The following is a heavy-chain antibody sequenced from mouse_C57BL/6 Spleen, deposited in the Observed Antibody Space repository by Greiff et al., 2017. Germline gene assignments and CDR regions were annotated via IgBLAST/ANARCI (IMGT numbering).Heavy chain of an antibody. Sequence: QVTLKESGPGILQPSQTLSLTCSFSGFSLSTFGMGVGWIRQPSGKGLEWLAHIWWDDDKYYNPALKSRLTISKDTSKNQVFLKIANVDTADTATYYCARKGRDYYGSSPYYAMDYWGQGTSVTVSS. D-gene: IGHD1-1*01. J-gene: IGHJ4*01. CDR2: IWWDDDK. V-gene: IGHV8-8*01. CDR1: GFSLSTFGMG. CDR3: ARKGRDYYGSSPYYAMDY.